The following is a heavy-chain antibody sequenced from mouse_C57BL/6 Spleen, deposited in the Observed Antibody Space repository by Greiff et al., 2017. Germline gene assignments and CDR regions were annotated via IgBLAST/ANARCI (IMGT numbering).Heavy chain of an antibody. CDR1: GFTFSSYA. CDR2: ISSGGDYI. D-gene: IGHD3-3*01. J-gene: IGHJ2*01. V-gene: IGHV5-9-1*02. Sequence: EVKLVESGEGLVKPGGSLKLSCAASGFTFSSYAMSWVRQTPEKRLEWVAYISSGGDYIYYADNVKGRFPISRDNARNTLYLQMSSLKSEDTAIYYCTRDQPGPFDVWGQGTTLTVSS. CDR3: TRDQPGPFDV.